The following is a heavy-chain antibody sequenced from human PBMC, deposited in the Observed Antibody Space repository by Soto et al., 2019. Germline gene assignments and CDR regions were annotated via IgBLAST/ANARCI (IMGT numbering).Heavy chain of an antibody. J-gene: IGHJ6*02. CDR1: GDSVTSGSYY. CDR2: ISYTGRT. D-gene: IGHD7-27*01. CDR3: AREWGLLPYYVMDV. Sequence: SETLSLTCIVSGDSVTSGSYYWTWLRQPPGKGLEWIGYISYTGRTKYNPSLQSRVTISVDTSKNDFSLNLSSVTAADTAVYFCAREWGLLPYYVMDVWGHGTAVTVS. V-gene: IGHV4-61*03.